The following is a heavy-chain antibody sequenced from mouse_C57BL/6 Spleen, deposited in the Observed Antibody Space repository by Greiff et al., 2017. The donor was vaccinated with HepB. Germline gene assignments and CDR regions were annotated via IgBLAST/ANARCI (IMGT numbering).Heavy chain of an antibody. J-gene: IGHJ1*03. CDR3: ARGWYFDV. V-gene: IGHV1-42*01. CDR1: GYSFTGYY. CDR2: INPSTGGT. Sequence: EVKLQQSGPELVKPGASVKISCKASGYSFTGYYMNWVKQSPEKSLEWIGEINPSTGGTTYNQKFKAKATLTVDKSSSTAYMQLKSLTSEDSAVYYCARGWYFDVWGTGTTVTVSS.